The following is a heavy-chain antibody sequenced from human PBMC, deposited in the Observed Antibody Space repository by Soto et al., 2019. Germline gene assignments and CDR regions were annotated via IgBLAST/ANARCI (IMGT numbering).Heavy chain of an antibody. J-gene: IGHJ5*02. V-gene: IGHV1-18*01. D-gene: IGHD5-12*01. CDR1: GYTFTSYG. CDR3: ARAVGYPPRNWFDP. Sequence: ASVKVSCKASGYTFTSYGISWVRQAPGQGLEWMGWISAYNGNTNYAQKLQGRVTMTTDTSTSTAYMELRSLRSDDTAVYYCARAVGYPPRNWFDPWGQGTLVTVSS. CDR2: ISAYNGNT.